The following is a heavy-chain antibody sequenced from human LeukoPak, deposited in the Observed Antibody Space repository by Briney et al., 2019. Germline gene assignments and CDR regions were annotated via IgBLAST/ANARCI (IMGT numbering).Heavy chain of an antibody. J-gene: IGHJ4*02. CDR2: IYHSGST. Sequence: SQTVSLTCAVSGGTISSGGYSWSWIRQPPGKGLEWIGYIYHSGSTYYNPSLKSRVTISVDRSKNQFSLKLSSVTAADTAVYYCARGGEMAATYYFDYWGQGTLVTVSS. V-gene: IGHV4-30-2*01. CDR3: ARGGEMAATYYFDY. CDR1: GGTISSGGYS. D-gene: IGHD5-24*01.